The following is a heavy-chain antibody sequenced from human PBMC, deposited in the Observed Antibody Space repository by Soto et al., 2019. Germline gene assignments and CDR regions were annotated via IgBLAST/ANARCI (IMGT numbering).Heavy chain of an antibody. J-gene: IGHJ3*02. Sequence: SVKVSCKASGGTFSSYTISWVRQAPGQGLEWMGRIIPILGIANYAQKFQGRVTITADKSTSTAYMELSSLRSEDTAVYYCARGDGYNSAGAFDIWGQGTMVTVSS. D-gene: IGHD5-12*01. CDR3: ARGDGYNSAGAFDI. V-gene: IGHV1-69*02. CDR1: GGTFSSYT. CDR2: IIPILGIA.